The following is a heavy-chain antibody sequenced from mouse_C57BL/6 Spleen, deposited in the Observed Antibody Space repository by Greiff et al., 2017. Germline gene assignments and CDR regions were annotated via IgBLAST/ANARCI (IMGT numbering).Heavy chain of an antibody. J-gene: IGHJ4*01. CDR3: ARSLGSSYGVDY. CDR1: GYTFTSYW. Sequence: QVQLQQPGAELVKPGASVKLSCKASGYTFTSYWMHWVKQRPGQGLEWIGMIHPNSGSTNYNEKFKSKATLTVDKSSSTAYMQLSSLTYEDSAVYYCARSLGSSYGVDYWGQGTSVTVSS. D-gene: IGHD1-1*01. CDR2: IHPNSGST. V-gene: IGHV1-64*01.